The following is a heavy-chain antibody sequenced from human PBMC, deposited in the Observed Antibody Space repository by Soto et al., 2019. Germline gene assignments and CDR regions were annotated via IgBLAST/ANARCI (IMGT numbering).Heavy chain of an antibody. CDR2: ISYDGSNK. CDR3: ARESDIVATNPTFDH. Sequence: QVQLVESGGGVVQPGRSLRLSCAASGFTFSSYAMHWVRQAPGKGLEWVAVISYDGSNKYYADSVKGRFTISRDNSKNTLYLQMNSLRAEDTAVYYCARESDIVATNPTFDHWGQGTLVTVSS. CDR1: GFTFSSYA. D-gene: IGHD5-12*01. J-gene: IGHJ4*02. V-gene: IGHV3-30-3*01.